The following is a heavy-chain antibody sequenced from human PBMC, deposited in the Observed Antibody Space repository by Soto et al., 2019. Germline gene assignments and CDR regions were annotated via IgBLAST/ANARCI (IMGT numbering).Heavy chain of an antibody. V-gene: IGHV4-59*01. CDR2: IYYSGST. J-gene: IGHJ5*02. CDR3: ARDKQEGENWFDP. D-gene: IGHD6-13*01. CDR1: GGSISSYD. Sequence: PSESLSLTCTVSGGSISSYDWSWIRQPPGKGLEWIGYIYYSGSTNYNPSLKSRVTISVDTSRNQFSLKLSSVTAADTAVYYCARDKQEGENWFDPWGQGTLVTVSS.